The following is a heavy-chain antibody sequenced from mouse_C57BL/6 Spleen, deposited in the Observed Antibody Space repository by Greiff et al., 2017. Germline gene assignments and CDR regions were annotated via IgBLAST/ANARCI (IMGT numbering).Heavy chain of an antibody. Sequence: EVKLVESGPGLVKPSQSLSLTCSVTGYSITSGYYWNWIRQFPGNKLEWMGYISYDGSNNYNPSLKNRISITRDTSKNQFFLKLNSVTTEDTATYYCARVYYYGSRAWYFDVWGTGTTVTVSS. CDR2: ISYDGSN. J-gene: IGHJ1*03. CDR1: GYSITSGYY. D-gene: IGHD1-1*01. V-gene: IGHV3-6*01. CDR3: ARVYYYGSRAWYFDV.